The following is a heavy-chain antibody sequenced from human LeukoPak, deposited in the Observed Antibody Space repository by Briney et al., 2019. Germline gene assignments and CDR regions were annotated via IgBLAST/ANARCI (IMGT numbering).Heavy chain of an antibody. V-gene: IGHV3-48*03. CDR2: ISSSGSTI. CDR1: GFTFSSYE. CDR3: ARGSKLRYFDWLLTPHFDY. Sequence: GGSLRLSCAASGFTFSSYEMNWVRQAPGKGLEWVSYISSSGSTIYYADSVKGRFTISRDNAKNSLYLQMNSLRAEDTAVYYCARGSKLRYFDWLLTPHFDYWGQGTLVTVSP. D-gene: IGHD3-9*01. J-gene: IGHJ4*02.